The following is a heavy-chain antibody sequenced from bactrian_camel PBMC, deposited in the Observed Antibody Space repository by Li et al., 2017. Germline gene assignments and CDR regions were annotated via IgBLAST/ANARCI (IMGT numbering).Heavy chain of an antibody. J-gene: IGHJ6*01. Sequence: VQLVESGGGLVQPGGSLRLSCTASGFTFSSYAMSWVRQAPGKGPEWVISRYGSGATTYYADSVKGRFTVSKDNAANTMYLQMDNLKPTDTGVYYCAAAGTRASVMGPSTRTCPTDFGYWGQGTQVTVS. CDR2: RYGSGATT. CDR1: GFTFSSYA. V-gene: IGHV3S31*01. CDR3: AAAGTRASVMGPSTRTCPTDFGY. D-gene: IGHD3*01.